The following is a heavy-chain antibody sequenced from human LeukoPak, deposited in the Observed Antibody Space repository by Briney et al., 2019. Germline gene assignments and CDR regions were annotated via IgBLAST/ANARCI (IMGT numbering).Heavy chain of an antibody. D-gene: IGHD1/OR15-1a*01. Sequence: NPSETLSLTCTVSGGSISSGGYYWSWIRQPPGKGLEWIGYIYHSGSTYYNPSLKSRVTISVDTSKHQFSLKLSSVTAADTAVYYCARHFSIGAEQYFDYWGQGTLVTVSS. CDR1: GGSISSGGYY. J-gene: IGHJ4*02. V-gene: IGHV4-30-2*03. CDR3: ARHFSIGAEQYFDY. CDR2: IYHSGST.